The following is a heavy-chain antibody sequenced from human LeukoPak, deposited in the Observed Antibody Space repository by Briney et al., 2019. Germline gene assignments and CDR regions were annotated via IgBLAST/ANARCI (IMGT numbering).Heavy chain of an antibody. CDR3: ARHSDYYDSSGYFDY. V-gene: IGHV4-59*08. J-gene: IGHJ4*02. CDR2: IYYSGST. CDR1: GGSISSYY. Sequence: SETLSLTCTVSGGSISSYYWSWIRQPPGKGLEWIGYIYYSGSTNYNPSLKSRVTISVDTSKNQFSLKLSSVTAADTAVYYCARHSDYYDSSGYFDYWGQGTLVTVSS. D-gene: IGHD3-22*01.